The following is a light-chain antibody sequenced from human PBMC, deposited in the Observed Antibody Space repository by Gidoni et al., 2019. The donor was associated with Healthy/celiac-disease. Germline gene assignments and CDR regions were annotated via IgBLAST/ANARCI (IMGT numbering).Light chain of an antibody. V-gene: IGKV3-20*01. CDR3: QQYGSSL. CDR2: GAS. J-gene: IGKJ4*01. Sequence: EIVLTQSPGTLSLSPGERATLSCRASQSVSSSYLAWYQQKPGQAPRLLIYGASSSATGIPYRFSGSGSGTDFTLTISRLEPEDFAVYYCQQYGSSLFGGGTKVEIK. CDR1: QSVSSSY.